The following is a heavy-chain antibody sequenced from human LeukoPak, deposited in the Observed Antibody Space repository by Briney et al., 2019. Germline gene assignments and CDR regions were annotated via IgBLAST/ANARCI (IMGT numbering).Heavy chain of an antibody. CDR2: TYYRSTWYN. J-gene: IGHJ4*02. CDR1: GDSVSSNSAA. V-gene: IGHV6-1*01. CDR3: ARDVQGYDYVWGSYRHGFDY. D-gene: IGHD3-16*02. Sequence: SQTLSLTCAISGDSVSSNSAAWNWIRQSPSRGLEWLGRTYYRSTWYNDYAVSVKSRITINPDTSKNQFSLQLNSVTPEDTAVYYCARDVQGYDYVWGSYRHGFDYWGQGTLVTVSS.